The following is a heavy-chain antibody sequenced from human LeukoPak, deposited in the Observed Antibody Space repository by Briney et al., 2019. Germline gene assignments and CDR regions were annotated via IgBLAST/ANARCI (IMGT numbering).Heavy chain of an antibody. V-gene: IGHV1-46*01. CDR1: GYTFTSNY. CDR2: IYPRDGST. Sequence: ASVKVSCKASGYTFTSNYIHWVRQAPGQGLEWMGMIYPRDGSTSYAQKLQGRVTMTTDTSTSTAYMELRSLRSDDTAVYYCARWSELRDYWGQGTLVTVSS. CDR3: ARWSELRDY. D-gene: IGHD1-26*01. J-gene: IGHJ4*02.